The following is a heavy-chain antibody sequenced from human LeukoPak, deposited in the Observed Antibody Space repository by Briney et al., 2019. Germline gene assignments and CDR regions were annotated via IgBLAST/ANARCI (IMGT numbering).Heavy chain of an antibody. CDR2: LSYDGSEK. D-gene: IGHD6-6*01. J-gene: IGHJ6*02. CDR1: GFSFSSYG. CDR3: AKVEYSSLYYYYGMDV. Sequence: GRSLRLSGAASGFSFSSYGMLWVRQPPGKGLEWVAVLSYDGSEKYYADSVKGRFTISRDNSKNTLYLQMNSLRPEDTAVYYCAKVEYSSLYYYYGMDVWGQGTTVTVSS. V-gene: IGHV3-30*18.